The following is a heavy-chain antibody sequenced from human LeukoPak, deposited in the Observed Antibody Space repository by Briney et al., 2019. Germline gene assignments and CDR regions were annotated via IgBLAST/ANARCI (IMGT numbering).Heavy chain of an antibody. CDR1: GGSVNSSSYY. V-gene: IGHV4-39*01. CDR2: GYHSGYT. D-gene: IGHD3-10*01. Sequence: SETLSLTCTASGGSVNSSSYYWGWIRHPPGKALESIGSGYHSGYTYYNPSLKSRVTISIATSNNQFSLRLSSVTAADTAVYYCARSSMFRGVTFDYWGQGTLVTVSS. J-gene: IGHJ4*02. CDR3: ARSSMFRGVTFDY.